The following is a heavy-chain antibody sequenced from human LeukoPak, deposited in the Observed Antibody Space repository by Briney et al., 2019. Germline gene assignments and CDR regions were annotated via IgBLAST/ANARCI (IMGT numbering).Heavy chain of an antibody. CDR1: GFTFSGSA. CDR2: IRSKANSYAT. CDR3: TKSYGDYVLDYYYYMDV. Sequence: GGSLKPSCAASGFTFSGSAMHWVRQASGKGLEWVGRIRSKANSYATAYAASVKGRFTISRDDSNNTAYLQMNSLKTEDTAVYYCTKSYGDYVLDYYYYMDVWGKGTTVTVSS. J-gene: IGHJ6*03. V-gene: IGHV3-73*01. D-gene: IGHD4-17*01.